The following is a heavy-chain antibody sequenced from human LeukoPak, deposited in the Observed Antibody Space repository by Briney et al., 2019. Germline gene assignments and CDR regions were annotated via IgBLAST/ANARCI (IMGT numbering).Heavy chain of an antibody. D-gene: IGHD6-13*01. CDR2: ISYDGSNK. V-gene: IGHV3-30*03. Sequence: GGSLRLSCAASGFTFSSYGMHWVRQAPGKGLEWVAVISYDGSNKYYADSVKGRFTISRDNSKNTLYLQMNSLRAEDTAVYYCAREEIAAAGIYFDYWGQGTLVTVSS. CDR1: GFTFSSYG. CDR3: AREEIAAAGIYFDY. J-gene: IGHJ4*02.